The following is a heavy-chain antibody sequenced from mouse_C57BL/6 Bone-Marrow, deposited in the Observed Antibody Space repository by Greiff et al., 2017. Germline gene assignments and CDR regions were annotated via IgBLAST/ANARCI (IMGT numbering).Heavy chain of an antibody. CDR2: IRSKSNNYAT. D-gene: IGHD1-1*01. CDR3: VRHHYYGSSTYYAMDY. J-gene: IGHJ4*01. V-gene: IGHV10-1*01. CDR1: GFSFNTYA. Sequence: DVKLVESGGGLVQPKGSLKLSCAASGFSFNTYAMNWVRQAPGKGLEWVARIRSKSNNYATYYADSVKDRFTISRDDSESMLYLQMNNLKTEDTAMYYCVRHHYYGSSTYYAMDYWGQGTSVTVSS.